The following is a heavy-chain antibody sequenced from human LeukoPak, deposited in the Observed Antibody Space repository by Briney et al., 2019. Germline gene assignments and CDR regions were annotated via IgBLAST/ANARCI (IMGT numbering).Heavy chain of an antibody. V-gene: IGHV1-2*02. CDR1: GYTFTGYY. CDR3: ARSHCSSTSCSAPEGY. Sequence: GASVKVSCKASGYTFTGYYMHWVRQAPGQGLEWMGWVNPNSGGTNYAQKFQGRVTMTRDTSISTAYMELSRLRSDDTAVYYCARSHCSSTSCSAPEGYWGQGTLVTVSS. D-gene: IGHD2-2*01. CDR2: VNPNSGGT. J-gene: IGHJ4*02.